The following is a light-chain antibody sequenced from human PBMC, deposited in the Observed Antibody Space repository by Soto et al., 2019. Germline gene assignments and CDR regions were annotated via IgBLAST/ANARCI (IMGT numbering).Light chain of an antibody. Sequence: EIVMTQSPATLSVSPGERATLSCRASQSVSSNLAWYQQKPGQAPRLLIYDAYTSATGIPARFSGSGSGTEFTLTISSLQSEDFAVYYCQQYNNWPYTFGQGTKLEIK. CDR1: QSVSSN. CDR3: QQYNNWPYT. CDR2: DAY. J-gene: IGKJ2*01. V-gene: IGKV3-15*01.